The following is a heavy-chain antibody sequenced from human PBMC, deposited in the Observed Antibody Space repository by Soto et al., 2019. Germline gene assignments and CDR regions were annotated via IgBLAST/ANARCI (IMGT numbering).Heavy chain of an antibody. CDR1: GYTFTDHG. CDR2: ISYDGSNK. Sequence: QVQLVESGGGVVQPGRSLRLSCAASGYTFTDHGMYWVRQAPGKGLEWLALISYDGSNKNYADSVRGRFTISTDSSKKTLFLQMHSLRPEDTAVYYCLGCAGCWGQGPLVTVSS. J-gene: IGHJ4*02. D-gene: IGHD2-15*01. CDR3: LGCAGC. V-gene: IGHV3-30-3*01.